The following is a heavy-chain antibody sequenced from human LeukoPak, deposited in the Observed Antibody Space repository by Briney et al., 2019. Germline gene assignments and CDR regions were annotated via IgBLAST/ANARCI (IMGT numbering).Heavy chain of an antibody. V-gene: IGHV4-59*01. CDR3: VGGLFMTSPSDY. D-gene: IGHD3-16*01. CDR1: GGSISSYY. Sequence: PSETLSLTCTVPGGSISSYYWSWIRQSPGKGLEWIGYIYYTGGTKYNPSLKSRVTVSVDTSKNQFSLELSSVTAADTAVYYCVGGLFMTSPSDYWGQGTLVTVSS. CDR2: IYYTGGT. J-gene: IGHJ4*02.